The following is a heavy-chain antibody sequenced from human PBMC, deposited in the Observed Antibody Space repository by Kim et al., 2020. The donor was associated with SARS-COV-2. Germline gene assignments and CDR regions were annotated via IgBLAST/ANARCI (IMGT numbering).Heavy chain of an antibody. Sequence: GSTYDKPSLQSRVTISVDTSKNQFSLKLSSVTAADTAVYYCARGSGYSDYWGQGTLVTVSS. V-gene: IGHV4-31*02. J-gene: IGHJ4*02. CDR2: GST. D-gene: IGHD2-15*01. CDR3: ARGSGYSDY.